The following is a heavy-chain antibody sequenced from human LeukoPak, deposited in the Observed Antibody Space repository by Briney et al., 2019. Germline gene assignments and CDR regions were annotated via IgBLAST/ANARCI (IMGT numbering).Heavy chain of an antibody. J-gene: IGHJ5*02. V-gene: IGHV4-39*01. CDR2: IYYSGST. Sequence: PSGTLSLTCTVSGGSISSSSYYWGWIRQPPGRGLEWIGSIYYSGSTYYNPSLKSRVTISVDTSKNQFSLKLSSVTAADTAVYYCARRGYTYGWGWFDPWGQGTLVTVSS. CDR1: GGSISSSSYY. CDR3: ARRGYTYGWGWFDP. D-gene: IGHD5-18*01.